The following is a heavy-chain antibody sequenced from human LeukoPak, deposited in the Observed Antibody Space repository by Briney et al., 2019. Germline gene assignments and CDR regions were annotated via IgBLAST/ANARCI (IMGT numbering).Heavy chain of an antibody. Sequence: SETLSLTCTVSGGSISSYYWSWIRQPAGKGLEWIGRIHTSGSTNYNPSLKSRVTMSADTSKNQLSLKLSPVTAADTAVYYCARPYYYDSRIDPWGQGILVTVSS. J-gene: IGHJ5*02. CDR3: ARPYYYDSRIDP. CDR2: IHTSGST. V-gene: IGHV4-4*07. CDR1: GGSISSYY. D-gene: IGHD3-22*01.